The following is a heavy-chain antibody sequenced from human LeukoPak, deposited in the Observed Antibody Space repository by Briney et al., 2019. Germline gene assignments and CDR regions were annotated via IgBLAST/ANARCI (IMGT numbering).Heavy chain of an antibody. D-gene: IGHD6-13*01. Sequence: SETLSLTCTVSGGSISSYYWSWIRQPPGKGLEWIGYIYYSGSTNYNPSLKSRVTISVDTSKNQFSLKLSSVTAADTAVYYCARGPYSSSRFRGDNWFDPWGQGTLVTVSS. CDR3: ARGPYSSSRFRGDNWFDP. J-gene: IGHJ5*02. CDR1: GGSISSYY. CDR2: IYYSGST. V-gene: IGHV4-59*01.